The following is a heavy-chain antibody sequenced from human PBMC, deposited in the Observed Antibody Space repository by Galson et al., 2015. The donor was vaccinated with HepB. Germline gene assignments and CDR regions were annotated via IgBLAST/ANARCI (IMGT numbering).Heavy chain of an antibody. V-gene: IGHV1-46*01. J-gene: IGHJ6*02. CDR1: GYTFTSYY. Sequence: SVKVSCKASGYTFTSYYMHWVRQAPGQGLEWMGIINPSGGSTSYAQKFQGRVTMTRDTSTSTVYMELSSLRSEDTAVYYCARDTIAAAGNPYYYYYGMDVWGQGTTVTVSS. CDR3: ARDTIAAAGNPYYYYYGMDV. D-gene: IGHD6-13*01. CDR2: INPSGGST.